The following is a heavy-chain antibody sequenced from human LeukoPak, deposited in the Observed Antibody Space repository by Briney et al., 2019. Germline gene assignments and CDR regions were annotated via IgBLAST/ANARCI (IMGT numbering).Heavy chain of an antibody. J-gene: IGHJ4*02. V-gene: IGHV1-69*13. CDR2: IIPIFGTA. CDR3: ARDGSGYDSSHFDY. D-gene: IGHD5-12*01. Sequence: SVKVSCKASGGTFISYAISWVRQAPGQGLEWMGGIIPIFGTANYAQKFQGRVTITADESTSTAYMELSSLRSEDTAVYYCARDGSGYDSSHFDYWGQGTLVTVS. CDR1: GGTFISYA.